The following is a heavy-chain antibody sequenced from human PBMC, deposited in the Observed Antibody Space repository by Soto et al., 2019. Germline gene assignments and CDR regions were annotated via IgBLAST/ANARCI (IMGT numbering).Heavy chain of an antibody. J-gene: IGHJ4*02. Sequence: GGSLRLSCAASGFIFSDHYMDWVRQAPGKGLEWVARSRNKANSYTTEYAASVKGRFTISRDDSKNSLYLQMNSLKTEDTAVYYCAGAEDSSDWRHFDYWGQGTLVTVSS. CDR2: SRNKANSYTT. V-gene: IGHV3-72*01. D-gene: IGHD6-19*01. CDR3: AGAEDSSDWRHFDY. CDR1: GFIFSDHY.